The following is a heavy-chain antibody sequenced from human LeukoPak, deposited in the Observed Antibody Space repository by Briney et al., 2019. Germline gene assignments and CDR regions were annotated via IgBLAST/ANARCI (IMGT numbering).Heavy chain of an antibody. J-gene: IGHJ4*02. CDR2: ISGTGCST. Sequence: QTGGSVRLSCAASGFTFSSYAVSWVGQAPGKGLECASTISGTGCSTNYADSVKGQFTISRDNSKNTLYLQMNSLRAEDTAIYYCAKGTQYYGILDYWVQGTLATVSS. V-gene: IGHV3-23*01. CDR3: AKGTQYYGILDY. CDR1: GFTFSSYA. D-gene: IGHD3-9*01.